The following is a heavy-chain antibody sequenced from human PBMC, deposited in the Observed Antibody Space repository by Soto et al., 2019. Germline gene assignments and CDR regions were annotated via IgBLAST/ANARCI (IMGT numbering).Heavy chain of an antibody. D-gene: IGHD3-10*01. J-gene: IGHJ5*02. CDR1: GYSFTSYW. CDR3: ARQAAFPMVRGVTPFDP. V-gene: IGHV5-10-1*01. CDR2: IDPSDSYT. Sequence: PGESLKISCKGSGYSFTSYWISWVRQMPGKGLEWMGRIDPSDSYTNYSPSFQGHVTISADKSISTAYLQWSSLKASDTAMYYCARQAAFPMVRGVTPFDPWGQGTLVTVSS.